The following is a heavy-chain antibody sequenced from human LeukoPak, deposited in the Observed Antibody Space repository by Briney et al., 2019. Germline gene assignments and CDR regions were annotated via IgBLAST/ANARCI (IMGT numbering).Heavy chain of an antibody. CDR1: GGSISGYY. Sequence: SETLSLTCTVSGGSISGYYWSWIRQPPGKGLEWIGNIHYSGGTKYNPSLKSRVTISVDTSKNQFSPRLSSVTAPDTAVYYCASLPFPYSSSWSSFDYWGQGTLVTVSS. J-gene: IGHJ4*02. CDR3: ASLPFPYSSSWSSFDY. CDR2: IHYSGGT. V-gene: IGHV4-59*08. D-gene: IGHD6-13*01.